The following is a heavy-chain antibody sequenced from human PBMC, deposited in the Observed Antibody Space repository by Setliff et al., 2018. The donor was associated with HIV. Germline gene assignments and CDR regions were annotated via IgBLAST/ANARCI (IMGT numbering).Heavy chain of an antibody. V-gene: IGHV1-3*01. D-gene: IGHD3-3*01. Sequence: ASVMVSCKASGYTFTNYAMHWVRQAPGQRLEWMGWINANSGSTKYSQKFQGRVTITRDTSASTAYMELSSLRSEDTAVYYCTRDRYYNFWSGFFHWGQGTLVTVSS. CDR2: INANSGST. CDR3: TRDRYYNFWSGFFH. CDR1: GYTFTNYA. J-gene: IGHJ4*02.